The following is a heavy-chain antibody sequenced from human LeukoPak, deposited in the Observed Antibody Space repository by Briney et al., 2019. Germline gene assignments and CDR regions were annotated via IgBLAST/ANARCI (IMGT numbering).Heavy chain of an antibody. CDR1: GGSISSGSDC. Sequence: SQTLSLTCTVSGGSISSGSDCWGWIRQPAGKGLEWIARIYTSGSTNYNPSLKSRVTISVDTSENQFSLKLSSETAADTAVYYCARVSVFGVVDDAFDIWGQGTMVTVSS. CDR2: IYTSGST. V-gene: IGHV4-61*02. D-gene: IGHD3-3*01. CDR3: ARVSVFGVVDDAFDI. J-gene: IGHJ3*02.